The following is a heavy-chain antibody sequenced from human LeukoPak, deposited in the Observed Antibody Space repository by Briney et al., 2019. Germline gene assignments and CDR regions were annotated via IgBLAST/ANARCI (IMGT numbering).Heavy chain of an antibody. D-gene: IGHD3-3*01. CDR3: ARTVFGAYNWFDS. J-gene: IGHJ5*01. V-gene: IGHV3-21*01. CDR2: ISSTSNYI. CDR1: GFTFSSYD. Sequence: GGSLRLSCVASGFTFSSYDMNWVRQAPGKGLEWVSSISSTSNYINYADSVKGRFTISRDNAKSSLYLQMNSLRVDDTAVYYCARTVFGAYNWFDSWGQGALVTVSS.